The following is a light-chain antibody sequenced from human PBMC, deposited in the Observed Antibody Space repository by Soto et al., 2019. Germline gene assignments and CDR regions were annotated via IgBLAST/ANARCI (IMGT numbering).Light chain of an antibody. CDR2: NAS. CDR1: QSISSW. Sequence: DIQMTQSPSTLSASVGDRVTITCRASQSISSWLAWYQQKPGTAPKVLIYNASNLQSGVPSRFSGSGSGTEFTLTISSLQPDDFATYYCQQYNSYWTFGQGTKVDI. J-gene: IGKJ1*01. CDR3: QQYNSYWT. V-gene: IGKV1-5*01.